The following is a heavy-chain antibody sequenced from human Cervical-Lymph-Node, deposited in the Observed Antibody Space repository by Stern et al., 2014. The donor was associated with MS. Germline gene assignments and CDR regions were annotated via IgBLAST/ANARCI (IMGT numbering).Heavy chain of an antibody. Sequence: VQLVQSGGGLVKPGGSLRLSCAASGFTFSDYYMSWIRQAPGKGLEWVSYISSGGNTIYYADSVKGRFTISRDNAKNSLYLQMNSLRAEDMAVYYCASSSPYCSGGSCYEYWGQGTLVTVSS. D-gene: IGHD2-15*01. V-gene: IGHV3-11*01. J-gene: IGHJ4*02. CDR1: GFTFSDYY. CDR3: ASSSPYCSGGSCYEY. CDR2: ISSGGNTI.